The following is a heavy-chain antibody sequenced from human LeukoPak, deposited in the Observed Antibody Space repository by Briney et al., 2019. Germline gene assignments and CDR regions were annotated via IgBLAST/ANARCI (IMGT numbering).Heavy chain of an antibody. CDR2: FYNSGST. Sequence: VKPSETLSLTCTVSGGSISSYYWSWIRQPPGKGLEWIGSFYNSGSTYYNPSLKSRVTISVDTSKNQFSLKLSSVTAADTAVYYCVVMPGYWGQGTLVTVSS. J-gene: IGHJ4*02. CDR3: VVMPGY. V-gene: IGHV4-59*05. CDR1: GGSISSYY. D-gene: IGHD3-16*01.